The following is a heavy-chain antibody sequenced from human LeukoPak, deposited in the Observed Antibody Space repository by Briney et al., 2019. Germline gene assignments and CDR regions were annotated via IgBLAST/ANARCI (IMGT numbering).Heavy chain of an antibody. V-gene: IGHV4-34*01. D-gene: IGHD3-10*01. CDR1: GGSFGGYY. Sequence: PSETLSLTCAVYGGSFGGYYWSWIRQPPGKGLEWIGEINHSGSTNYNPSLKSRVTISVDTSKNQFSLKLSSVTAADTAVYYCARSSGLSYYYYYYYMDVWGKGTTVTVSS. CDR2: INHSGST. CDR3: ARSSGLSYYYYYYYMDV. J-gene: IGHJ6*03.